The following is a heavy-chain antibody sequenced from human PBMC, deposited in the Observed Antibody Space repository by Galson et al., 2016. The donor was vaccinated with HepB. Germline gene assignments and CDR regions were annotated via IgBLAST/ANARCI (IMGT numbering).Heavy chain of an antibody. Sequence: SLRLSCAASGFTLDNYAMHWVRQAPGKGLEWVSGISWNSGSIGYADSVKGRFTISRDNAKNSLYLQMNSLRAGDTALYYCAKDSGAYYYDRSGYRRNAFDSRGQGTMVTGSS. CDR2: ISWNSGSI. J-gene: IGHJ3*02. CDR3: AKDSGAYYYDRSGYRRNAFDS. D-gene: IGHD3-22*01. V-gene: IGHV3-9*01. CDR1: GFTLDNYA.